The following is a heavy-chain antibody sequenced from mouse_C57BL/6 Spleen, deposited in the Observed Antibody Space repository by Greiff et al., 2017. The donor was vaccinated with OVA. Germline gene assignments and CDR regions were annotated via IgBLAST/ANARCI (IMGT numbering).Heavy chain of an antibody. J-gene: IGHJ1*03. CDR2: ISSGGDYI. CDR1: GFTFSSYA. Sequence: EVKLMESGAGLVKPGGSLKLSCAASGFTFSSYAMSWVRQTPEKRLEWVAYISSGGDYIYYADTVKGRFTISRDNARNTLYLQISSLTSEDTAMYYCTGDYYDSGSCYFDVWGTGTTVTGSS. D-gene: IGHD1-1*01. V-gene: IGHV5-9-1*02. CDR3: TGDYYDSGSCYFDV.